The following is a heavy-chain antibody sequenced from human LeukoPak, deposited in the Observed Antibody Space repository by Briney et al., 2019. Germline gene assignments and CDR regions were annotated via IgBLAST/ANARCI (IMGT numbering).Heavy chain of an antibody. CDR1: GGSISSSSYY. Sequence: SETLSLTCTVPGGSISSSSYYWGWIRQPPGKGLEWIGSIYYSGSTYYNPSLKSRVTMSVDTSKNQFSLKLSSVTAADTAVYYCARPSGFRAFDIWGQGTMVTVSS. CDR2: IYYSGST. J-gene: IGHJ3*02. CDR3: ARPSGFRAFDI. V-gene: IGHV4-39*01. D-gene: IGHD5-12*01.